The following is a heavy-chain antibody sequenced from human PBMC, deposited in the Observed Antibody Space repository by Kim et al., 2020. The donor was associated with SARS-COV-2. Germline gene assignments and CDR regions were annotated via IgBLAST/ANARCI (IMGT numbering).Heavy chain of an antibody. V-gene: IGHV3-23*01. J-gene: IGHJ5*02. Sequence: GGSLRLSCAASGFTFSSYAMSWVRQAPGKGLEWVSAISGSGGSTYYADSVKGRFTISRDNSKNTLYLQMNSLRAEDTAVYYCAKPSGWYFPETSRWFDPWGQGTLVTVSS. CDR2: ISGSGGST. CDR3: AKPSGWYFPETSRWFDP. CDR1: GFTFSSYA. D-gene: IGHD6-13*01.